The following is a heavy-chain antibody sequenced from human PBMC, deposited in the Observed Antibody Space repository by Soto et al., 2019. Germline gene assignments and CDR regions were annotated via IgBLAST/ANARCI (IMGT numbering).Heavy chain of an antibody. V-gene: IGHV1-3*01. J-gene: IGHJ6*02. Sequence: ASVKVSCKASGYTFVNYARHWVRQAPGQRLEWVGWITVGNGNSRYSENLRGRVAFTRDTSASTVYMELSSLRSEDTSVYYCARDGTYASGRYNQTKYTLDVFGQGTTVTFSS. CDR1: GYTFVNYA. D-gene: IGHD6-19*01. CDR2: ITVGNGNS. CDR3: ARDGTYASGRYNQTKYTLDV.